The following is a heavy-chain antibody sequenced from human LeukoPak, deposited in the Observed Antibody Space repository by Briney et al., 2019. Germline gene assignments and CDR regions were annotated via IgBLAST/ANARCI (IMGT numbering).Heavy chain of an antibody. D-gene: IGHD6-6*01. CDR2: IIPIFGTA. CDR3: ARGSAARLDFDY. Sequence: SVKVSCKASGGTFSSYAISWVRQAPGQGLEWMGGIIPIFGTANYAQKFQGRVTITADESTSTAYMELSSLRSEDAAVYYCARGSAARLDFDYWGQGTLVTVSS. J-gene: IGHJ4*02. V-gene: IGHV1-69*13. CDR1: GGTFSSYA.